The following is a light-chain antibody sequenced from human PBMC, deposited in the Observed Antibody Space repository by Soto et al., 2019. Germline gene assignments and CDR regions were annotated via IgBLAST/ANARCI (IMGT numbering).Light chain of an antibody. J-gene: IGKJ2*01. Sequence: DIQMTQSPSTLSGSVGDRVTITCRASQTISSWLAWYQQKPGKAPKLLIYKASTLKSGVPSRFSGSGSGTDFTLTVSSLQVEDFATYYCQHGYVAPYNFGQGTKVDIK. CDR2: KAS. V-gene: IGKV1-5*03. CDR3: QHGYVAPYN. CDR1: QTISSW.